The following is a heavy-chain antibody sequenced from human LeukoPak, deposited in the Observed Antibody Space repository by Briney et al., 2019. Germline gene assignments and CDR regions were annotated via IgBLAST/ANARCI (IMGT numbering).Heavy chain of an antibody. Sequence: PGGSLRLSCAASGFTFSNYCMNWVRQAPGKGLEWVSSISSRSSYTFYADSVKGRFTISRDNAKNSLYLQMNSLRAEDTAVYYCAREGVGRPSYNDFWSGYYRRYWFDPWGQGTLVTVSS. V-gene: IGHV3-21*01. D-gene: IGHD3-3*01. CDR2: ISSRSSYT. CDR3: AREGVGRPSYNDFWSGYYRRYWFDP. J-gene: IGHJ5*02. CDR1: GFTFSNYC.